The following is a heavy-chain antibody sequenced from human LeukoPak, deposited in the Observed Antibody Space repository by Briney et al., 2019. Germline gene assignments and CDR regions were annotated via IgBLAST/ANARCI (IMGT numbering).Heavy chain of an antibody. V-gene: IGHV4-4*07. CDR2: IYTSGST. J-gene: IGHJ5*02. Sequence: SETLSLTCTVSGGSISSYYWSWIRQPAGKGLEWIGRIYTSGSTNYNPSLKSRVTISVDTSKNQFSLKLSSVTAADTAVYYCARDTHDYYGSGNWFDPWGQGTLVTVSS. D-gene: IGHD3-10*01. CDR1: GGSISSYY. CDR3: ARDTHDYYGSGNWFDP.